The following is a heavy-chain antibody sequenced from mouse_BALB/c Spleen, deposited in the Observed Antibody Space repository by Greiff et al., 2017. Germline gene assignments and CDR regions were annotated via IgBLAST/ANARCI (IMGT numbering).Heavy chain of an antibody. Sequence: QVQLQQSGPGLVAPSQSLSITCTVSGFSLTSYDISWIRQPPGKGLEWLGVIWTGGGTNYNSAFMSRLSISKDNSKSQVFLKMNSLQTDDTAIYYCVRDDNYRAMDYWGQGTSVTVSS. V-gene: IGHV2-9-2*01. CDR2: IWTGGGT. CDR3: VRDDNYRAMDY. D-gene: IGHD1-3*01. J-gene: IGHJ4*01. CDR1: GFSLTSYD.